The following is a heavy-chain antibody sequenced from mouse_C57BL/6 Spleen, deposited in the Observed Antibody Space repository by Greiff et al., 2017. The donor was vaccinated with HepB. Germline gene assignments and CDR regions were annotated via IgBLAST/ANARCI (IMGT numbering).Heavy chain of an antibody. Sequence: VQLQQSGAELVRPGASVTLSCKASGYTFTDYEMHWVKQTPVHGLEWIGAIDPETGGTAYNQKFKGKAILTADKSSSTAYMELRSLTSEDSAVYYCTREGPYDGYYVWFAYWGQGTLVTVSA. V-gene: IGHV1-15*01. D-gene: IGHD2-3*01. J-gene: IGHJ3*01. CDR3: TREGPYDGYYVWFAY. CDR2: IDPETGGT. CDR1: GYTFTDYE.